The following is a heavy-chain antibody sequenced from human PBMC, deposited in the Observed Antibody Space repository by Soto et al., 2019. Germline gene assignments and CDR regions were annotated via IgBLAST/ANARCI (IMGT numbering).Heavy chain of an antibody. CDR1: GGTFSSYA. J-gene: IGHJ6*02. D-gene: IGHD1-26*01. Sequence: QVQLVQSGAEVKKPGSSVKVSCKASGGTFSSYAISWVRQAPGQGLEWMGGIIPSFGTANYAQKFQGRVTITADESTSTAYMELSSLRSEDTAVYYCARDIVTIVGATSYYYYGMDVWGQGTTVTVSS. V-gene: IGHV1-69*01. CDR2: IIPSFGTA. CDR3: ARDIVTIVGATSYYYYGMDV.